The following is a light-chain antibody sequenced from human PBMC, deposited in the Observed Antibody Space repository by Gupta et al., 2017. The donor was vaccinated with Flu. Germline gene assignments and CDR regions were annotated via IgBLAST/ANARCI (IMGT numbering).Light chain of an antibody. J-gene: IGLJ1*01. CDR3: AVWDDSLNGHYV. CDR1: SSKIGSYT. CDR2: GNS. Sequence: SSKIGSYTVDWYQQLPGTAPKLLIYGNSQRPSGVPDRFSSSKSGTSASLAISGLQSEDEADYYCAVWDDSLNGHYVFGSGTKVTVL. V-gene: IGLV1-44*01.